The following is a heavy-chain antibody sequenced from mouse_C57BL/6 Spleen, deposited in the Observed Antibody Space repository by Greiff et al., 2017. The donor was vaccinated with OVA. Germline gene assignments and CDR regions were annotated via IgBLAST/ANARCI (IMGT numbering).Heavy chain of an antibody. CDR2: ISGGGGNT. V-gene: IGHV5-9*01. CDR1: GFTFSSYT. J-gene: IGHJ2*01. CDR3: ARRGTTTPFDY. D-gene: IGHD1-1*01. Sequence: EVKLEESGGGLVKPGGSLKLSCAASGFTFSSYTMSWVRPTPEKRLEWVATISGGGGNTYYPASVKGRFTISRDNAKNTLYLQMSSLRSEDTALYYCARRGTTTPFDYWGQGTTLTVSS.